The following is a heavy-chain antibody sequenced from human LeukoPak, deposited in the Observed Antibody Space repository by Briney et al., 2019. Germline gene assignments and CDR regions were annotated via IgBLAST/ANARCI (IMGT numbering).Heavy chain of an antibody. J-gene: IGHJ4*02. CDR1: GGSISSSSYY. CDR3: ARDLKIAAAELFDY. V-gene: IGHV4-39*07. D-gene: IGHD6-13*01. Sequence: PSETLSLTCTVSGGSISSSSYYWGWIRQPPGKGLEWIGSIYCSGSTYYNPSLKSRVTISVDTSKNQFSLKLSSVTAADTAVYYCARDLKIAAAELFDYWGQGTLVTVSS. CDR2: IYCSGST.